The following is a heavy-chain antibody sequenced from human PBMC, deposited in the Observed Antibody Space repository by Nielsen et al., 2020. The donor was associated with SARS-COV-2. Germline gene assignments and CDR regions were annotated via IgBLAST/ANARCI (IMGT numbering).Heavy chain of an antibody. J-gene: IGHJ5*02. V-gene: IGHV3-21*01. D-gene: IGHD5-18*01. CDR3: AKDSGYSYGYSWFDP. Sequence: GESLKISCAASGFTFSSYSMNWVRQAPGKGLEWVSSISSSSSYIYYADSVKGRFTISRDNAKNSLYLQKNSLRAEDTAVYYCAKDSGYSYGYSWFDPWGQGTLVTVSS. CDR1: GFTFSSYS. CDR2: ISSSSSYI.